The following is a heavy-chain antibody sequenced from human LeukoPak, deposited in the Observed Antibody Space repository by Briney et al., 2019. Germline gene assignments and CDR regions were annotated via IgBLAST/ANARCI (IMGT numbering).Heavy chain of an antibody. V-gene: IGHV3-21*01. CDR2: ISSSSSYI. CDR3: ARDDDWNYVVCFDY. Sequence: GGSLRLSCAASGFTFSNYWMSWVRQAPGKGLEWVSSISSSSSYIYYADSVKGRFTISRDNAKNSLYLQMNSLRAEDTAVYYCARDDDWNYVVCFDYWGQGTLVTVSS. D-gene: IGHD1-7*01. CDR1: GFTFSNYW. J-gene: IGHJ4*02.